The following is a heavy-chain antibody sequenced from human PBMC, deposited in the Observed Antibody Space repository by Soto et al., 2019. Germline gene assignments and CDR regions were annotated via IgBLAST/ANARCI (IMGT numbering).Heavy chain of an antibody. Sequence: GASVKVSCKASGYTFTSYDINWVRQATGQGFEYLGWMNPNSGNTGYVKKFQGRVTMIRDTSISTAYMELSRLRSDDTAVYYCARALRIAAAVKYYYYGMDVWGQGTTVTVSS. CDR1: GYTFTSYD. CDR2: MNPNSGNT. V-gene: IGHV1-8*01. J-gene: IGHJ6*02. D-gene: IGHD6-13*01. CDR3: ARALRIAAAVKYYYYGMDV.